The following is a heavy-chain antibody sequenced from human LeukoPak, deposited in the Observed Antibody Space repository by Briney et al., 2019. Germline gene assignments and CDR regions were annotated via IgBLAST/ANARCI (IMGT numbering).Heavy chain of an antibody. Sequence: GGSLRLSCAASGFTFSNDWMSWVRQVPGKGLEWVGRIQSKADGGTPDYAAPVKGRFIISRDDSRHTLYLQMNSLKIEDTAVYYCTRQKGTQTNWDQGTLVTVSS. CDR2: IQSKADGGTP. D-gene: IGHD4-17*01. CDR3: TRQKGTQTN. J-gene: IGHJ4*02. V-gene: IGHV3-15*01. CDR1: GFTFSNDW.